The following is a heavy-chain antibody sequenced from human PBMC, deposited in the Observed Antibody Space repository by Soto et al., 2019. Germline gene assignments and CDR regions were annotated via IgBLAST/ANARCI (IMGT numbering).Heavy chain of an antibody. Sequence: SETLSLTCTVSGGSIGSYYWSWIRQPPGKGLEWIGYIYYSGSTNYNPSLKSRVTISVDTSKNQFSLKLSSVTAADTAVYYCARGYDFWSGYYKDYYYYYYMDVWGKGTTVTVSS. CDR1: GGSIGSYY. J-gene: IGHJ6*03. CDR3: ARGYDFWSGYYKDYYYYYYMDV. CDR2: IYYSGST. D-gene: IGHD3-3*01. V-gene: IGHV4-59*01.